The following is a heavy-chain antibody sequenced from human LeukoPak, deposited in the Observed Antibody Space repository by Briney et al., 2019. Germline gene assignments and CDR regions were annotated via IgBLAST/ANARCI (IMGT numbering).Heavy chain of an antibody. J-gene: IGHJ4*02. CDR3: VPTDSSGLD. V-gene: IGHV3-74*01. CDR1: GFTFSHYW. Sequence: PGGSLRLSCEASGFTFSHYWMHWVRQAPGNGLVWVSRTNTDGSSTNYVDSVKGRFTISRDNAKNTMYLQMNSLRAEDTAVYYCVPTDSSGLDWGQGTLVTVSS. D-gene: IGHD3-22*01. CDR2: TNTDGSST.